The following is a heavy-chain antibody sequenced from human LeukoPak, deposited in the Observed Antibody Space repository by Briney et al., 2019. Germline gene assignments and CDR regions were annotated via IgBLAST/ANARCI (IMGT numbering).Heavy chain of an antibody. D-gene: IGHD1-26*01. Sequence: GGSLRLSCVASGFSFTGVWMNWVRQAPGKGLEWVSSISSSSSYIYYADSVKGRFTISRDNAKNSLYLQMNSLRAEDTAVYYCARASSGARGAFDIWGQGTMVTVSS. V-gene: IGHV3-21*01. CDR1: GFSFTGVW. J-gene: IGHJ3*02. CDR2: ISSSSSYI. CDR3: ARASSGARGAFDI.